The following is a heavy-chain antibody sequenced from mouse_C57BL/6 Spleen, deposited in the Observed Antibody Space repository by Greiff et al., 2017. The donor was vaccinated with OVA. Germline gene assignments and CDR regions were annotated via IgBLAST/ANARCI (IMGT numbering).Heavy chain of an antibody. Sequence: EVQVVESGGDLVKPGGSLKLSCAASGFTFSSYGMSWVRQTPDKRLEWVATISSGGSYTYYPDSVQGRFPISRDNAKNTLYLQMSSLKSEDTAMYYCARGQFITTVVAPHWYFDVWGTGTTVTVSS. D-gene: IGHD1-1*01. CDR3: ARGQFITTVVAPHWYFDV. J-gene: IGHJ1*03. V-gene: IGHV5-6*01. CDR2: ISSGGSYT. CDR1: GFTFSSYG.